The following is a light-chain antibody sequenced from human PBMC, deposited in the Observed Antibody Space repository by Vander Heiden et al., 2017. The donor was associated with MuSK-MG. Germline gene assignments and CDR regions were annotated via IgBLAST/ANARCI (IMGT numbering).Light chain of an antibody. Sequence: SYELSQPPSASVSPGQTASITCSGDKLERKHISWYQQRTGQSPVLVIYEDVKRPSGISERFSGSNSGNTATLIISGTQALDEADYYCQAWDGTMVFGGGTKLTVL. J-gene: IGLJ2*01. CDR2: EDV. V-gene: IGLV3-1*01. CDR1: KLERKH. CDR3: QAWDGTMV.